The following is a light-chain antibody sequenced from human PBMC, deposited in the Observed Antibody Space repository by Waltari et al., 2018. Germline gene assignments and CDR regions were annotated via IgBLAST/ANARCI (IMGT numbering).Light chain of an antibody. CDR3: QHYVNLPVT. J-gene: IGKJ1*01. Sequence: DIVLTQSPGALSLSPGDRATLSCRARQRVGRSLAWYQQKPGQAPRLLIYDTSSRATGTPGRFSGSGSGTDFSLAISSLEPEDFAVYFCQHYVNLPVTFGQGTKVEI. CDR1: QRVGRS. V-gene: IGKV3-20*01. CDR2: DTS.